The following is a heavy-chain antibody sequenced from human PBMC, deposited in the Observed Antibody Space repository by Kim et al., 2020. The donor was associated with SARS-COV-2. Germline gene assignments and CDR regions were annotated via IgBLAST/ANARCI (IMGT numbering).Heavy chain of an antibody. D-gene: IGHD1-26*01. CDR2: FSYRGNT. J-gene: IGHJ4*02. Sequence: SQTLSLTCSVSGASIDSLTDYWGWIRQPPGKGLEWIGSFSYRGNTYYSPSLKSRVTISADTSKNQFSLILSSVTAADTATYYCARRKLAGATRPRGPGTL. CDR3: ARRKLAGATRP. V-gene: IGHV4-39*01. CDR1: GASIDSLTDY.